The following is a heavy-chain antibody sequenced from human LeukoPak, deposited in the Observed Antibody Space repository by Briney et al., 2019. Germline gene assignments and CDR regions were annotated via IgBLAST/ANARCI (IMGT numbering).Heavy chain of an antibody. CDR3: ARDIAAAGTPYYFDY. D-gene: IGHD6-13*01. V-gene: IGHV3-21*01. CDR2: ISSSSSYI. J-gene: IGHJ4*02. CDR1: GFTFSSYS. Sequence: GGSLRLSCAASGFTFSSYSMNWVRQAPGKGLEWVSSISSSSSYIYYADSVKGRFTISRDNAKNSLYLQMNSLRAEDTAVHYCARDIAAAGTPYYFDYWGQGTLVTVSS.